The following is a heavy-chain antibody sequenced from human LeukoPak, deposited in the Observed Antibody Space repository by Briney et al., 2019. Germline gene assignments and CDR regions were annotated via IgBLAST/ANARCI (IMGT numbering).Heavy chain of an antibody. CDR1: GGSLNNSSYY. J-gene: IGHJ5*02. CDR3: ARISDSGFDP. V-gene: IGHV4-39*01. D-gene: IGHD3-3*01. CDR2: IFYSGGT. Sequence: SETLSLTCTVSGGSLNNSSYYWGWIRQPPGKGLESIGSIFYSGGTFYHPSLKSRVTIFVDASNNHFSLKLSSVTAADTAVYYCARISDSGFDPWGQGTLVTVSS.